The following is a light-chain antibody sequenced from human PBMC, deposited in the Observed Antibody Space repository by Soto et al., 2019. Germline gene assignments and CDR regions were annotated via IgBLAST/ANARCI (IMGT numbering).Light chain of an antibody. CDR2: DAS. CDR3: QHYNNWPPWT. Sequence: EVVLTQSPVTLSLSPGEKATLSCRASQDINTYLGWYQQKPGQPPRLLMYDASNRASGVPARFGGSGSGTDFTLTIDTLEPEDFAIYYCQHYNNWPPWTFGQGTKVDIK. V-gene: IGKV3-11*01. J-gene: IGKJ1*01. CDR1: QDINTY.